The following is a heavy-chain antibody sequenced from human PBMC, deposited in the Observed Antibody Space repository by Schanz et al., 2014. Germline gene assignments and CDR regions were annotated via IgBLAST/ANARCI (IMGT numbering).Heavy chain of an antibody. CDR2: INGYNGHT. V-gene: IGHV1-18*04. CDR3: ARDQSPYTNSSDVRYFDY. J-gene: IGHJ4*02. Sequence: QVQLVQSGAEVKKPGASVKVSCKASGYTFSDYYIHWVRQAPGQGLEWMGWINGYNGHTLYAQKFQGRVTMTTDTSTSTSYMDLRSLRSDDTAVYYCARDQSPYTNSSDVRYFDYWGQGTLVTVSS. D-gene: IGHD6-6*01. CDR1: GYTFSDYY.